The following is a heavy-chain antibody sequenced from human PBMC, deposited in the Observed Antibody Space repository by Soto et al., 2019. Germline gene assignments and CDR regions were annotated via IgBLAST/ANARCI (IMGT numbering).Heavy chain of an antibody. Sequence: EVQVVESGGGSVQPGGSLRLSCTVSGFPFSGYLMDWVRQAPGKGLEWVANINHDGSEMYYRDSVNGRFTISRDNAKNSVYLQMNSLRAEDTVIYYCARGLVDMWGQGTMVTVSS. CDR3: ARGLVDM. CDR1: GFPFSGYL. J-gene: IGHJ3*02. V-gene: IGHV3-7*04. CDR2: INHDGSEM.